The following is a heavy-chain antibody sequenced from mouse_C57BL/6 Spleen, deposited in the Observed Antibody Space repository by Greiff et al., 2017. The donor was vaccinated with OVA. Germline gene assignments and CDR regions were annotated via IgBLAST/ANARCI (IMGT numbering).Heavy chain of an antibody. CDR2: IRNKANGYTT. V-gene: IGHV7-3*01. Sequence: EVKLVESGGGLVQPGGSLSLSCAASGFTFTDYYMSWVRQPPGKALEWLGFIRNKANGYTTEYSASVKGLFTISRDNSQSILYLQMNALRAEDSATYYCAGYRTSYAMDYWGQGTSVTVSS. J-gene: IGHJ4*01. CDR1: GFTFTDYY. CDR3: AGYRTSYAMDY. D-gene: IGHD1-3*01.